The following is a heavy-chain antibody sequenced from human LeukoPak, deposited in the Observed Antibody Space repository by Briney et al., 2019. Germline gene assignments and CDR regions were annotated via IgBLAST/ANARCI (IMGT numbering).Heavy chain of an antibody. CDR2: IWYDGSNK. J-gene: IGHJ6*03. D-gene: IGHD1-14*01. CDR3: AKDGGCTNPTYYYYMDV. CDR1: GFIFINYV. Sequence: PGGALRLSRAASGFIFINYVMHWVRQAPGKGRGWVAFIWYDGSNKYYADSVKGRFTLSRDNSKNTLYLQMNSLRAEDTAVDYCAKDGGCTNPTYYYYMDVWGKGTTVTVSS. V-gene: IGHV3-30*02.